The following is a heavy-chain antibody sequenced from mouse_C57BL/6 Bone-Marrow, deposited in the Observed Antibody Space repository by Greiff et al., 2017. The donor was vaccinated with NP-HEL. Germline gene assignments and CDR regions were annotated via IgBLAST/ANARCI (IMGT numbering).Heavy chain of an antibody. CDR1: GYSFTGYY. J-gene: IGHJ4*01. V-gene: IGHV1-42*01. CDR3: ASPDYYAMDD. CDR2: INPSTGGT. Sequence: EVQLQESGPELVKPGASVKISCKASGYSFTGYYMNWVKQSPEKSLEWIGEINPSTGGTTSNQKFKAKATLTVDKSSSTAYMKNKSLTTEDSAVYYCASPDYYAMDDWGQGTSVTVSS.